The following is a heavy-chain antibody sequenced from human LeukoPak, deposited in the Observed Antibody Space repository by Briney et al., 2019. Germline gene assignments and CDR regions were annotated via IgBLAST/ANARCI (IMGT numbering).Heavy chain of an antibody. D-gene: IGHD1-26*01. V-gene: IGHV3-21*01. CDR1: RFTFSSYS. J-gene: IGHJ4*02. Sequence: AGSLRLSCAASRFTFSSYSMNWVRQAPGKGLEWVSSISSSSSYIYYADSVKGRFTISRDNAKNSLYLQMNSLRAEDTAVYYCAKLENSGSPPGFDYWGQGTLVTVSS. CDR2: ISSSSSYI. CDR3: AKLENSGSPPGFDY.